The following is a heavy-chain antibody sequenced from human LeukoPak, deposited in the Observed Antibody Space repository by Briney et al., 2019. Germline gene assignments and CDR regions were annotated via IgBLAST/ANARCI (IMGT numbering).Heavy chain of an antibody. CDR1: AYTFTNYG. J-gene: IGHJ4*02. CDR2: ISAHNGNT. D-gene: IGHD6-19*01. CDR3: ARGGAYSSDWYVDY. V-gene: IGHV1-18*01. Sequence: ASVKVSCXASAYTFTNYGITWVRQAPGQGLAWMGWISAHNGNTNCAQKLQGRVTMTTDISTTTAYMELRSLSSDDTAVYYCARGGAYSSDWYVDYWGQGTLVTVSS.